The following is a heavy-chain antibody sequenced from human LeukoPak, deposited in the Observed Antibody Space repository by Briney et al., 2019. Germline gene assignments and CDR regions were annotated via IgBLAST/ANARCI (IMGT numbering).Heavy chain of an antibody. J-gene: IGHJ4*02. V-gene: IGHV3-21*01. Sequence: GGSLRLSCAASGFTLSSYSMNWVRQAPGKGLEWVSSISSSSSNKYYADSVKGRFTISRDNAKNSLYLQMNSLRAEDTADYYFARGSVPLFDYWGERTLVTASS. D-gene: IGHD3-10*02. CDR2: ISSSSSNK. CDR1: GFTLSSYS. CDR3: ARGSVPLFDY.